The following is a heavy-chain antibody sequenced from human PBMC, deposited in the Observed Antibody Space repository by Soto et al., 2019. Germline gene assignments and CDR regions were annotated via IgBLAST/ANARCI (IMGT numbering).Heavy chain of an antibody. J-gene: IGHJ4*02. CDR2: ISSDGSEK. Sequence: PGGSLRLSCAASGFTFSNYAMHCVRQAPGRGLGWVAVISSDGSEKYYLDSVSDRFTISTDNSKNTLYLQMNNLRPEDTAMYYCANSWTTLTTGFDFWGQGAMVTVSS. V-gene: IGHV3-30*18. CDR1: GFTFSNYA. D-gene: IGHD4-17*01. CDR3: ANSWTTLTTGFDF.